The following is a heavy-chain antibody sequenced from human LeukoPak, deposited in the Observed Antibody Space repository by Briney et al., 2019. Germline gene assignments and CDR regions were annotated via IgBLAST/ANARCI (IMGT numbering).Heavy chain of an antibody. Sequence: ASVKVSCMASGYTFTGYYIHWVRQAPGQGLEWMGWINPDSGGTNYAQKFQGRVTMTWDTSISTAYMELSRLRSDDTAIYYCARGRFYTSGSYYNRLDYWGQGTLVTVSS. CDR3: ARGRFYTSGSYYNRLDY. J-gene: IGHJ4*02. CDR2: INPDSGGT. CDR1: GYTFTGYY. D-gene: IGHD3-10*01. V-gene: IGHV1-2*02.